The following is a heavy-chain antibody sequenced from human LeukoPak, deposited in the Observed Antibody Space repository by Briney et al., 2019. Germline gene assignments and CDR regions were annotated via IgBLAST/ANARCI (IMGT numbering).Heavy chain of an antibody. CDR2: IYYSGST. V-gene: IGHV4-59*01. J-gene: IGHJ5*02. D-gene: IGHD6-13*01. Sequence: SETLSLTCTVSGGSISSYYWSWIRQPPGKGLEWIGYIYYSGSTNYNPSLKSRVTISVDTSKNQLSLKLSSVTAADTAVYYCARVFLIAAAGTVWFDPWGQGTLVTVSS. CDR3: ARVFLIAAAGTVWFDP. CDR1: GGSISSYY.